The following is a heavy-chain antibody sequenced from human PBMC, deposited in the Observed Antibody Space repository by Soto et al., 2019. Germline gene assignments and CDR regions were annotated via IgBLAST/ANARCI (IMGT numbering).Heavy chain of an antibody. J-gene: IGHJ6*03. V-gene: IGHV1-3*04. CDR3: ATSRDYCSSTSCYEGYYYYMDV. CDR1: GYTFTTYT. Sequence: QVPLVQSGAEVKKPGASVKVSCKASGYTFTTYTMHWVRQAPGRGFEWMGWINTGNGYTQYSQNFQGRVTISMDTSASTAYMELSSLRSEDTAVYYCATSRDYCSSTSCYEGYYYYMDVWGNGTTVTVSS. D-gene: IGHD2-2*01. CDR2: INTGNGYT.